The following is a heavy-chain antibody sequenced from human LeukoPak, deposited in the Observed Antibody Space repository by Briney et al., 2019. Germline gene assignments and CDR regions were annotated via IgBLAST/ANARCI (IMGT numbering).Heavy chain of an antibody. CDR1: GFAFRNYW. Sequence: GGSLRLSCAASGFAFRNYWMHWVRQGPGKGLLWVSRINRDGRATSYADSVKGRFTISRDNAKNTLFLQMNSLRAEDTAVYYCASAPPGIAAYFDYWGQGTLVTVSS. J-gene: IGHJ4*02. D-gene: IGHD6-13*01. V-gene: IGHV3-74*01. CDR2: INRDGRAT. CDR3: ASAPPGIAAYFDY.